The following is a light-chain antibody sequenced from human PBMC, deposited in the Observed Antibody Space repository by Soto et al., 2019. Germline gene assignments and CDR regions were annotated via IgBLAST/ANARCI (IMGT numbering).Light chain of an antibody. CDR3: QQYNDYSPWT. J-gene: IGKJ1*01. CDR2: KAS. CDR1: QSINIW. V-gene: IGKV1-5*03. Sequence: DIQMTQSPSTLSASVGDRVTITCRASQSINIWLAWYQQKPGKAPKLLIYKASTLESGVPSRSSGSGSGTEFTLTISSLQPDDFATYYCQQYNDYSPWTFGQGTKVEIK.